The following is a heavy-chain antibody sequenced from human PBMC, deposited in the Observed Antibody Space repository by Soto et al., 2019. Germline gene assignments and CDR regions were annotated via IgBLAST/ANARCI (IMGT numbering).Heavy chain of an antibody. Sequence: PGGSLRLSCAASGFTFSSYWMHWVRQAPGKGLVWVSRISGDESSTGYADSVKGRFTISRDNAKNTLYLQMNSLRGEDTAVYYCVSEGGVLRFLEWLPAYAMDVWGQGTTVTVSS. CDR2: ISGDESST. V-gene: IGHV3-74*01. CDR1: GFTFSSYW. J-gene: IGHJ6*02. D-gene: IGHD3-3*01. CDR3: VSEGGVLRFLEWLPAYAMDV.